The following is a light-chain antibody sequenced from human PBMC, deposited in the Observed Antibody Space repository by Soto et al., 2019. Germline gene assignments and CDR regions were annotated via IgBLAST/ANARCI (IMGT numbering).Light chain of an antibody. Sequence: EIVLTQSPGTLSLSPGERATLSCRASQSVSSTYIAWYQQNPGQAPRLLIYGASSRATGIPDRFSGSGSGTEFTLTISRLEPEDFAVYFCQQYGRSPPFTFGQGTKVDIK. V-gene: IGKV3-20*01. CDR2: GAS. J-gene: IGKJ2*01. CDR1: QSVSSTY. CDR3: QQYGRSPPFT.